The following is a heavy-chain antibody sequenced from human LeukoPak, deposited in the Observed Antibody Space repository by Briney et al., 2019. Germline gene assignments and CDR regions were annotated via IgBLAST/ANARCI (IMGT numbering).Heavy chain of an antibody. V-gene: IGHV4-38-2*02. J-gene: IGHJ5*02. D-gene: IGHD2-15*01. CDR1: GGSISSGYF. CDR3: ARVVASTSIDA. Sequence: SETLSLTCTVSGGSISSGYFWGWIRQPPGKGLEWIGSIFHSGDVYYNPSLKSRVTISVDTSKNRFSLKVTSVTAADTALYYCARVVASTSIDAWGQGTLVTVST. CDR2: IFHSGDV.